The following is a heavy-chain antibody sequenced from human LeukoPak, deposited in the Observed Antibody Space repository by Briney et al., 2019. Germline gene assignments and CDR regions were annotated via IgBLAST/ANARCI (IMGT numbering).Heavy chain of an antibody. CDR2: IWYDGSNK. CDR1: GFTLSSFA. D-gene: IGHD6-13*01. J-gene: IGHJ4*02. CDR3: ARDREQLVLDY. Sequence: GGSLRLSCSASGFTLSSFAMHWVRQAPGKGLEWVAVIWYDGSNKYYADSVKGRFTISRDNSKNTLYLQMNSLRAEDTAVYYCARDREQLVLDYWGQGTLVTVSS. V-gene: IGHV3-33*01.